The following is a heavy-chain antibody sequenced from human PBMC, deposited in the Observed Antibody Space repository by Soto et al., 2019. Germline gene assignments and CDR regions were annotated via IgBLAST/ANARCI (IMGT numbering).Heavy chain of an antibody. CDR3: AKGTRHYYYDSSGYLY. CDR2: ISGSGGST. J-gene: IGHJ4*02. V-gene: IGHV3-23*01. D-gene: IGHD3-22*01. Sequence: GGSLRLSCAASGFTFSSYAMSWVRQAPGKGLEWVSAISGSGGSTYYADSVKGRFTISRDNSKNTLYLQMNSLRAEDTAVYYCAKGTRHYYYDSSGYLYWGQGTLVTVSS. CDR1: GFTFSSYA.